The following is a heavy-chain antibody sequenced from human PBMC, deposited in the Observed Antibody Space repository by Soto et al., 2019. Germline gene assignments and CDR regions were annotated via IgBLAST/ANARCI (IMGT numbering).Heavy chain of an antibody. J-gene: IGHJ6*02. CDR2: INSDGSTT. V-gene: IGHV3-74*01. CDR3: ARDAYYDMGV. Sequence: EVPLVESGGGLVQSGGSLRLSCAASGFTFSTYWMHWVRQAPGKGLVWVSRINSDGSTTNYSISVKGRFTISRDNAKNTLYLQMNSLRAEDTAVYYCARDAYYDMGVWGQGTTVTVSS. CDR1: GFTFSTYW.